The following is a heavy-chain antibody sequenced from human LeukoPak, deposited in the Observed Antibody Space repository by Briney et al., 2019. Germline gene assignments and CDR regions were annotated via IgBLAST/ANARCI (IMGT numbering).Heavy chain of an antibody. CDR3: ARDKTRGLGYSYSKSGNYFDY. Sequence: GGSLRLSCAASGFTFDDYGMSWVRQAPGKGLEGVSGINWNGGSTGYADSVKGRFTISRDNAKNSLYLQMSSLRAEDTAVYSCARDKTRGLGYSYSKSGNYFDYWGQGTLVTVSS. D-gene: IGHD5-18*01. V-gene: IGHV3-20*04. J-gene: IGHJ4*02. CDR2: INWNGGST. CDR1: GFTFDDYG.